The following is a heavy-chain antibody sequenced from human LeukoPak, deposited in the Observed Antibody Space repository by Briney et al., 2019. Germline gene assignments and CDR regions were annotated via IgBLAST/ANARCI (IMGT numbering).Heavy chain of an antibody. J-gene: IGHJ6*03. D-gene: IGHD3-3*01. CDR1: GYTFTSYG. V-gene: IGHV1-18*01. CDR2: ISAYNGNT. Sequence: ASVKVSCKASGYTFTSYGISWVRQAPGQGLEWMGWISAYNGNTNYAQKLQGRVTMTTDTSTSTAYMELRSLRSDDTAVYYCARVGWKLNPFFGVARDYYYYMDVWGKGTTVTVSS. CDR3: ARVGWKLNPFFGVARDYYYYMDV.